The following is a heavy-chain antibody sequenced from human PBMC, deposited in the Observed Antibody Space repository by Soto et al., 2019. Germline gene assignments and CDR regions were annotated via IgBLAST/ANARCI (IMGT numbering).Heavy chain of an antibody. J-gene: IGHJ5*02. CDR1: GGSISSSSYY. CDR2: IYYSGST. CDR3: ARSNGPEWVVDP. Sequence: SETLSLTCTVSGGSISSSSYYWGWIRQPPGKGLEWIGSIYYSGSTYYNPSLKSRVTISVDTSKNQFSLKLSSVTAADTAVYYCARSNGPEWVVDPWGQGTLVTVSS. V-gene: IGHV4-39*01. D-gene: IGHD2-15*01.